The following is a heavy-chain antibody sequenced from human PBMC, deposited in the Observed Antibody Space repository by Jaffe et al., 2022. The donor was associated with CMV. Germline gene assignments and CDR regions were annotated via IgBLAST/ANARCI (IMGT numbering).Heavy chain of an antibody. Sequence: EVQLLESGGGLVQPGGSLRLSCAASGFTFSSYAMSWVRQAPGKGLEWVSAISGSGGSTYYADSVKGRFTISRDNSKNTLYLQMNSLRAEDTAVYYCAKDQVPADTMVGDFDYWGQGTLVTVSS. D-gene: IGHD2-2*01. CDR1: GFTFSSYA. CDR2: ISGSGGST. CDR3: AKDQVPADTMVGDFDY. V-gene: IGHV3-23*01. J-gene: IGHJ4*02.